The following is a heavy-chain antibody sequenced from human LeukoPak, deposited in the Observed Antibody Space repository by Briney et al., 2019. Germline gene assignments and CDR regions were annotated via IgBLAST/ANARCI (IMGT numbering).Heavy chain of an antibody. CDR1: GFTFSSYW. Sequence: GGSLRLSCAASGFTFSSYWMHWVRQAPGKGLVWVSHIKNDGSVTTYADSVKGRFTISRDNSKNTLYLQMNSLRAEDTAVYYCAELGITMIGGVWGKGTTVTISS. D-gene: IGHD3-10*02. J-gene: IGHJ6*04. CDR2: IKNDGSVT. V-gene: IGHV3-74*01. CDR3: AELGITMIGGV.